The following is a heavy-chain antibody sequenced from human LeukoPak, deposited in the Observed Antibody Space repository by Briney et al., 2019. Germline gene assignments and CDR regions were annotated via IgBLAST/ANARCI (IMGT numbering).Heavy chain of an antibody. J-gene: IGHJ4*02. Sequence: RGSLRHSSAPSGFTFSSYWMHWVRHAPGRGLVWVSRINTDGSSTSYADSVKGRFTISRDNAKNTLYLQMNSLRAEDTAVYYCASGGSSWSAHPFDYWGQGTLVTVSS. V-gene: IGHV3-74*01. CDR3: ASGGSSWSAHPFDY. CDR2: INTDGSST. D-gene: IGHD6-13*01. CDR1: GFTFSSYW.